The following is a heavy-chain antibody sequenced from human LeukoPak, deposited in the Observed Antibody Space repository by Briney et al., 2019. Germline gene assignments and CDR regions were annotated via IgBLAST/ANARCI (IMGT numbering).Heavy chain of an antibody. CDR1: GFTFSSYW. J-gene: IGHJ6*03. V-gene: IGHV3-7*01. CDR2: IKQDGSEK. CDR3: AKDVGGGTNREGDCSSTSCYLTMDV. Sequence: GGSLRLSCAASGFTFSSYWMSWVRQAPGKGLEWVANIKQDGSEKYYVDSVKGRFTISRDNAKNSLYLQMNSLRAEDTAVYYCAKDVGGGTNREGDCSSTSCYLTMDVWGKGTTVTVSS. D-gene: IGHD2-2*01.